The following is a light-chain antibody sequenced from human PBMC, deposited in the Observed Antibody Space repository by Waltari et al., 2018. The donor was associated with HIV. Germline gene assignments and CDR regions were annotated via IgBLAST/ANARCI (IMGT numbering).Light chain of an antibody. Sequence: QSALTQPASVSGSPGQAITISCTARRRDVGTCDYISWYHQHPGTAPKLLISDVTERPSGISNRFSGSKSGTTASLTISGLQAEDEAEYFCCSFAGSNFVFGSGTKVTVL. CDR1: RRDVGTCDY. J-gene: IGLJ1*01. CDR2: DVT. CDR3: CSFAGSNFV. V-gene: IGLV2-23*02.